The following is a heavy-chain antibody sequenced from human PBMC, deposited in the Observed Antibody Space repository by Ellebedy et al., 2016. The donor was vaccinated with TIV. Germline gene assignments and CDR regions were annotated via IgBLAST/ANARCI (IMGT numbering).Heavy chain of an antibody. J-gene: IGHJ4*02. D-gene: IGHD3-16*01. Sequence: ASVKVSCKASGYTFTSYDINWVRQATGQGLEWMGWMNPNSGNTGYAQKFQGRVTMTRNTSISTAYMELSSLRSEDTAVYYCARVFRGNLRTTLGLGYWGQGTLVTVSS. CDR1: GYTFTSYD. V-gene: IGHV1-8*01. CDR3: ARVFRGNLRTTLGLGY. CDR2: MNPNSGNT.